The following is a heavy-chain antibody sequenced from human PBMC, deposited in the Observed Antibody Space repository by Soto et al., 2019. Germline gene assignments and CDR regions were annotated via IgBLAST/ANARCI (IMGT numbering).Heavy chain of an antibody. Sequence: PGESLKISCKGSGYSFTSYWIGWVRQMPGKGLEWMGIIYPGDSDTRYSPSFQGQVTISADKSISTAYLQWSSLKASDTAMYYCARHMGANYSYYGMDVWGQGTSVTISS. CDR2: IYPGDSDT. D-gene: IGHD1-26*01. V-gene: IGHV5-51*01. J-gene: IGHJ6*02. CDR3: ARHMGANYSYYGMDV. CDR1: GYSFTSYW.